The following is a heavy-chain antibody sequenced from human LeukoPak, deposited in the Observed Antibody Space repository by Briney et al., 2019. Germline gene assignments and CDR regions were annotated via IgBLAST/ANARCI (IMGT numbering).Heavy chain of an antibody. J-gene: IGHJ4*02. CDR2: IGSSSSYI. D-gene: IGHD3-10*01. V-gene: IGHV3-21*01. CDR3: ARDDILWFGELLGLD. CDR1: GFTFSSYS. Sequence: GGSLRLSCAASGFTFSSYSMNWVRQAPGKGLEWVSSIGSSSSYIYYADSVKGRFTISRDNAKNSLYLQMNSLRAEDTAVYYCARDDILWFGELLGLDWGQGTLVTVSS.